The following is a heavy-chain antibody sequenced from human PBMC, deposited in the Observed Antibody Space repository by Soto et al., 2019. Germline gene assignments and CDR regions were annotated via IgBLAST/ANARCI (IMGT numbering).Heavy chain of an antibody. CDR1: GGSFSGYY. J-gene: IGHJ4*02. CDR2: INHSGST. V-gene: IGHV4-34*01. CDR3: ARKSITIFGVVIDY. Sequence: SKTLSLTCAVYGGSFSGYYWSWIRQPPGKGLEWIGEINHSGSTNYNPSLKSRVTISVDTSKNQFSLKLSSVTAADTAVYYCARKSITIFGVVIDYWGQGTLVTVSS. D-gene: IGHD3-3*01.